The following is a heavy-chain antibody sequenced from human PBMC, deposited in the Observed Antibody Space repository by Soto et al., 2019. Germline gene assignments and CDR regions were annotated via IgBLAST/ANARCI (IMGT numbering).Heavy chain of an antibody. D-gene: IGHD3-3*01. Sequence: ASVKVSCKASGYTFTSYAMHWVRQAPGQRLEWMGWINAGNGNTKYSQKFQGRVTITRDTSASTAYMELSSLRSEDTAVYYCARGRLELRFLEWLSTPSWFDPWGQGTLVTVSS. J-gene: IGHJ5*02. CDR3: ARGRLELRFLEWLSTPSWFDP. CDR1: GYTFTSYA. V-gene: IGHV1-3*01. CDR2: INAGNGNT.